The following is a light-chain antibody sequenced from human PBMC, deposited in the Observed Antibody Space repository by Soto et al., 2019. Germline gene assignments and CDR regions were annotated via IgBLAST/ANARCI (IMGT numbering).Light chain of an antibody. CDR2: DDS. Sequence: SYELTQPPSVSVAPGQTATITCAGNNIGDTSVHWYQQRPGQAPVLVVYDDSGRPSGIPERYSGSNSGNTATLTISRVEDGDEADYFCQVWAGSSDHVVFGGGTKVTVL. V-gene: IGLV3-21*02. CDR1: NIGDTS. CDR3: QVWAGSSDHVV. J-gene: IGLJ2*01.